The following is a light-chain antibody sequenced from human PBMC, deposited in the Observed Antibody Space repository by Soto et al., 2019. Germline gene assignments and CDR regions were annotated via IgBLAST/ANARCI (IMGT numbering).Light chain of an antibody. Sequence: DIQITQSPASLSSSVLERFTISCRASQSIAKYLNWYQQKPEKATKVLIYGASSLQTGVPSRSSGSGSGTDFTLTISSLQPEDFATYYCQQSYSTPWTFGQGTKVDI. CDR2: GAS. V-gene: IGKV1-39*01. CDR1: QSIAKY. CDR3: QQSYSTPWT. J-gene: IGKJ1*01.